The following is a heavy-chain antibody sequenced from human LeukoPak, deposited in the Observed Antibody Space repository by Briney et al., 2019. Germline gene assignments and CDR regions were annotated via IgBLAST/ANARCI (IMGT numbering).Heavy chain of an antibody. Sequence: GGSLRLSCAASGFTFSSSGMHWVRQAPGKGLEWVSVFWYDASREYYADSVKGRFTISRDSSKNTLYLQMNGLRAEDTAVYYCARGGGSNRAYFDYWGQGTLVTVAS. CDR3: ARGGGSNRAYFDY. V-gene: IGHV3-33*01. CDR1: GFTFSSSG. J-gene: IGHJ4*02. CDR2: FWYDASRE. D-gene: IGHD5-12*01.